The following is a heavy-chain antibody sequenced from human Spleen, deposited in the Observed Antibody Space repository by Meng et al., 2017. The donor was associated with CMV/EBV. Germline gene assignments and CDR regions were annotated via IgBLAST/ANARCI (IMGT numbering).Heavy chain of an antibody. V-gene: IGHV3-30*02. CDR2: IRHDGNKK. D-gene: IGHD3-10*01. CDR3: ARYYYGSGSHFDY. CDR1: GITVSNYA. Sequence: GESLKISCAASGITVSNYAMHWVRQAPGKGLEWVAFIRHDGNKKDYIDSVKGRFIISRDNSKNTLYLEMNSLRAEDTAVYYCARYYYGSGSHFDYWGQGTLVTVSS. J-gene: IGHJ4*02.